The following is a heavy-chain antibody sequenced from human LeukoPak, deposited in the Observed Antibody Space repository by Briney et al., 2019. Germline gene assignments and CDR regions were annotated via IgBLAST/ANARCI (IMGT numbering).Heavy chain of an antibody. CDR1: GGSISTGDYY. J-gene: IGHJ4*02. D-gene: IGHD3-10*01. CDR2: IYFSGST. CDR3: ARVNLSITMIRGVKKSYYFDY. V-gene: IGHV4-30-4*01. Sequence: SEALSLNCTLSGGSISTGDYYWSWIRQSPGKGLDWIGYIYFSGSTYYNPSLKSRVSISIDTSKNQFSLKLSSVTATDTAVYYCARVNLSITMIRGVKKSYYFDYWGQGTLVTVSS.